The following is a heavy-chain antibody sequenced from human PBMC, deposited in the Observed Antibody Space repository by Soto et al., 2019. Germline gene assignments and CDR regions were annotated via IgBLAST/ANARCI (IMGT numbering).Heavy chain of an antibody. D-gene: IGHD1-26*01. Sequence: GGSLRLSCAASGFTFSYYSMNWVRLAPGKGLEWVSSISRSSTYIYYADSVKGRFTISRDDAKNSLYLQMNSLRAEDTAVYYCARDGGIPATTYYYYDMDVWGLGTTVTVSS. CDR1: GFTFSYYS. V-gene: IGHV3-21*01. CDR3: ARDGGIPATTYYYYDMDV. CDR2: ISRSSTYI. J-gene: IGHJ6*02.